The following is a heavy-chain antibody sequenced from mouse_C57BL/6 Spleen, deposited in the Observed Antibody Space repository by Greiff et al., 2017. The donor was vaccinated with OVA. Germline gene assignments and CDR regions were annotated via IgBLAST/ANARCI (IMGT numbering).Heavy chain of an antibody. D-gene: IGHD1-1*01. CDR3: ARDNSSSYDYFDC. CDR2: ISDGGSYT. CDR1: GFTFSSYA. V-gene: IGHV5-4*01. J-gene: IGHJ2*01. Sequence: DVMLVESGGGLVKPGGSLKLSCAASGFTFSSYAMSWVRQTPEKRLEWVATISDGGSYTYYPDNVKGRFTISRDNAKNNLYLQMSHLKSEDTAMYYCARDNSSSYDYFDCRGQGATLTVSS.